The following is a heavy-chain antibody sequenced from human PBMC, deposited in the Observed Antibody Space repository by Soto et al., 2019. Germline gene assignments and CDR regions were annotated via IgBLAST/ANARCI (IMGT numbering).Heavy chain of an antibody. Sequence: ASETLSLTCTVSGGSISSGGYYWSWIRQHPGKGLEWIGYIYYGGSTYYNPSLKSRATISGDTSKNQFSLKLSSVTAADTAVYYCARGGYYYENSGQNAYDYWGQGILVTVSS. D-gene: IGHD3-22*01. CDR1: GGSISSGGYY. V-gene: IGHV4-31*03. CDR3: ARGGYYYENSGQNAYDY. J-gene: IGHJ4*01. CDR2: IYYGGST.